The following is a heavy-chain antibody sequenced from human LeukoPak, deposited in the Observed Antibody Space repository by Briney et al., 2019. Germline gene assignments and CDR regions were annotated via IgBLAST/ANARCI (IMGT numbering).Heavy chain of an antibody. D-gene: IGHD3-16*01. CDR1: GGSFSGYY. V-gene: IGHV4-34*01. Sequence: SETLSLTCAVYGGSFSGYYWSWIRQPPGKGLEWIGEINHSGSTNYNPSLKSRVTISVDTSKNQFSLKLSSVTAADTAVYYCARYLITKAFDPWGQGTLVTVSS. CDR3: ARYLITKAFDP. CDR2: INHSGST. J-gene: IGHJ5*02.